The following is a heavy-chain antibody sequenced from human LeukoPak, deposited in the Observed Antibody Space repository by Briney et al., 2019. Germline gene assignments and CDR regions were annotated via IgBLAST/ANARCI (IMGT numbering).Heavy chain of an antibody. J-gene: IGHJ4*02. CDR3: ARVVNDYGDYVVAPFDY. D-gene: IGHD4-17*01. Sequence: ASVKVSFKASGYTFTGYYMHWVRQAPGQGLEWMGWINPNSGGTNYAQKFQGRVTMTRDTSISTAYMELSRLRSDDTAVYYCARVVNDYGDYVVAPFDYWGQGTLVTVSS. CDR2: INPNSGGT. V-gene: IGHV1-2*02. CDR1: GYTFTGYY.